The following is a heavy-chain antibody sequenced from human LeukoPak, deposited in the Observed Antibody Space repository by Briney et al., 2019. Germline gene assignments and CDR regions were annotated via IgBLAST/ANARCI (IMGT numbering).Heavy chain of an antibody. J-gene: IGHJ5*02. V-gene: IGHV4-59*08. CDR1: GGSISKYY. D-gene: IGHD3-10*01. CDR3: ARQKYYGSGSYYNEGNWFDP. CDR2: IYYSGST. Sequence: PSETLSLTCTVSGGSISKYYWSWIRQPPGKGLEWIGYIYYSGSTNYNPSLKSRVTISVDTSKNQFSLKLSSVTAADTAVYYCARQKYYGSGSYYNEGNWFDPWGQGTLVTVSS.